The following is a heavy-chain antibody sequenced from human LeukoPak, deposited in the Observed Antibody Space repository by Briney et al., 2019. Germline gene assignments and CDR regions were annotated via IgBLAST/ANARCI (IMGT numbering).Heavy chain of an antibody. D-gene: IGHD3-10*01. CDR2: ISGSGGST. J-gene: IGHJ4*02. CDR1: GFTFSSYA. CDR3: AKDWYYYGSGSLYFDY. Sequence: GGSLRLSCAASGFTFSSYAMGWVRQAPGKGLEWVSAISGSGGSTYYADSVKGRFTISRDNSKNTLYLQMNSLRAEDTAVYYCAKDWYYYGSGSLYFDYWGQGTLVTVSS. V-gene: IGHV3-23*01.